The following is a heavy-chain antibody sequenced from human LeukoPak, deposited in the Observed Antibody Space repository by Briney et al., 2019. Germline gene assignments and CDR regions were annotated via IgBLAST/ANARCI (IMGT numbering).Heavy chain of an antibody. J-gene: IGHJ4*02. V-gene: IGHV3-49*03. CDR2: IRSKAYGGIA. Sequence: GGSLRLSCTASGFTFGDHSVSWFRQAPGKGLEWVGFIRSKAYGGIAEYAASVKGRFTISRDDSKSVAYLQMDSLKTEDTAVYYCTREIRYFDWFRADYWGQGTLVTVSS. CDR3: TREIRYFDWFRADY. D-gene: IGHD3-9*01. CDR1: GFTFGDHS.